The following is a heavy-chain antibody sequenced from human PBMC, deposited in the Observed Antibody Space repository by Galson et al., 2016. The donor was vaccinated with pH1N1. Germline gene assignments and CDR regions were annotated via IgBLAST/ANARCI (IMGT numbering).Heavy chain of an antibody. Sequence: SGAEVKKPGESLKISCEGSGYSFTKYCIVRVRQMPGKGLEWMGRIDPSDSYTNYSPSFQGHVTISADKSVSTVYLQWSSLKASDTAIYYCARDRYSGYDPDAFDIWGQGTMVTVSS. J-gene: IGHJ3*02. CDR2: IDPSDSYT. V-gene: IGHV5-10-1*01. D-gene: IGHD5-12*01. CDR3: ARDRYSGYDPDAFDI. CDR1: GYSFTKYC.